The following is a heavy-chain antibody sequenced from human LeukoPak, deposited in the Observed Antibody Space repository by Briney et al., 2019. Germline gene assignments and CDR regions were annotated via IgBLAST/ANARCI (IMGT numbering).Heavy chain of an antibody. J-gene: IGHJ4*02. Sequence: PSETLSLTCDVSGGSIDSTNWWNWVRQPPGKGLEWIGEIHHDGRINYNPSLKSRVILSVDKSKNQFSLRLNSVTAADTAMYYCARSHDHLWGNYPDYWGQGTLVTVSS. CDR2: IHHDGRI. V-gene: IGHV4/OR15-8*01. D-gene: IGHD3-16*02. CDR1: GGSIDSTNW. CDR3: ARSHDHLWGNYPDY.